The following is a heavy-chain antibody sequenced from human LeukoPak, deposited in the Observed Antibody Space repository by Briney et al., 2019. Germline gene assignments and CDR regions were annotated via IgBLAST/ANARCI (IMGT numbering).Heavy chain of an antibody. D-gene: IGHD3-3*01. CDR3: ARIYDFWSGYLIDP. Sequence: ASVKVSCKASGYTFTSYGISWVRQAPGQGLEWMGWISAYNGNTNYAQKLQGRVTMTTDTSTSTAYMELRSLRSDDAAVYYCARIYDFWSGYLIDPWGQGTLVTVSS. J-gene: IGHJ5*02. CDR1: GYTFTSYG. CDR2: ISAYNGNT. V-gene: IGHV1-18*01.